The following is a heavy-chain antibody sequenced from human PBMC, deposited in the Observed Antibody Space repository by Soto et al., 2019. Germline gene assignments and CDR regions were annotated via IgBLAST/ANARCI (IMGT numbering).Heavy chain of an antibody. J-gene: IGHJ2*01. CDR1: GGTFSSYT. D-gene: IGHD5-12*01. CDR2: IIPILGIA. CDR3: ARMERGYDLSWYFDL. Sequence: QVQLVQSGAEVKKPGSSVKVSCKASGGTFSSYTINWVRQAPGLGLEWMGRIIPILGIANYAQKFQGRVTITADKSTSTAYMELSSLRSEDTAVYYCARMERGYDLSWYFDLWGPGTLVTVSS. V-gene: IGHV1-69*02.